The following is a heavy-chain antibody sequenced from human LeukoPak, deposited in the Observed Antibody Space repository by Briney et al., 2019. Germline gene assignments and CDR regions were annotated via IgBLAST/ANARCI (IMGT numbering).Heavy chain of an antibody. V-gene: IGHV3-7*01. CDR1: GFTFSSYS. CDR2: IKQDGSEK. D-gene: IGHD3-22*01. J-gene: IGHJ4*02. Sequence: PGGSLRLSCAASGFTFSSYSMNWVRQAPGKGLEWVANIKQDGSEKYYVDSVKGRFTISRDNAKNSLYLQMNSLRAEDTAVYYCARRLRKGVSSGYYYDYWGQGTLVTVSS. CDR3: ARRLRKGVSSGYYYDY.